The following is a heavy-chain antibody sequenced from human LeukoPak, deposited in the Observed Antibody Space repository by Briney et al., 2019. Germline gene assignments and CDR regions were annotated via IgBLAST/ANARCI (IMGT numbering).Heavy chain of an antibody. V-gene: IGHV4-61*08. CDR3: ARGVYCGGDCYSPEPFDI. Sequence: SETLSLTCTVSGGSVSSSDYYWSWIRQPPGKGLEWIGYIYYSGSTNYNPSLKSRVTISVDTSKNQFSLKLSSVTAADTAVYYCARGVYCGGDCYSPEPFDIWGQGTMVTVSS. CDR2: IYYSGST. CDR1: GGSVSSSDYY. J-gene: IGHJ3*02. D-gene: IGHD2-21*02.